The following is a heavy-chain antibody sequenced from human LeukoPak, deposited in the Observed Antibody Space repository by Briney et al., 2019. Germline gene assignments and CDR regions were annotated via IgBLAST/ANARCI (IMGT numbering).Heavy chain of an antibody. CDR3: ARCSPFDY. CDR1: GGSISSYY. D-gene: IGHD6-13*01. J-gene: IGHJ4*02. CDR2: IYSGGNT. V-gene: IGHV3-53*01. Sequence: ETLSLTCTVSGGSISSYYWSWIRQPPGKGLEWLSVIYSGGNTYYADSVKGRFTISRDNSKNTLYLQMNSLRVEDTAVYYCARCSPFDYWGQGTLVTVSS.